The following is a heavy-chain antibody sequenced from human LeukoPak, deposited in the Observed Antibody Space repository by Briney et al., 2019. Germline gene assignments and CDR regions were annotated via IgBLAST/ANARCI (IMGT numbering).Heavy chain of an antibody. CDR1: GGSISSSSYY. CDR3: ARTPDIAVISD. V-gene: IGHV4-39*01. CDR2: IYSSGRT. Sequence: SETLSLTCGVSGGSISSSSYYWGWIRQPPGKGLEWIGSIYSSGRTYYNPSLQSRVTIAVDTSKRQFSLKLTSVTATDTAVYYCARTPDIAVISDWGQGTLVTVSS. J-gene: IGHJ4*02. D-gene: IGHD5-12*01.